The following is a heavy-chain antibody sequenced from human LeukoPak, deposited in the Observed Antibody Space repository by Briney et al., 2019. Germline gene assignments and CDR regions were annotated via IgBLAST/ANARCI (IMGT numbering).Heavy chain of an antibody. CDR1: DFAFSSLS. Sequence: GGSLRLSCAAYDFAFSSLSIHWVRQAPGKGLEWVANIKQDGSEKYYVDSVKGRFTISRDNSKNTLYLQMNSLRAEDTAMYYCAKVSLNMVNDAFDIWGQGTMVSVSS. V-gene: IGHV3-7*01. J-gene: IGHJ3*02. CDR2: IKQDGSEK. D-gene: IGHD4/OR15-4a*01. CDR3: AKVSLNMVNDAFDI.